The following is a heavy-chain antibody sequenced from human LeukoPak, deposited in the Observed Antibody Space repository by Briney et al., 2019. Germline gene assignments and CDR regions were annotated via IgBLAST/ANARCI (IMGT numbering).Heavy chain of an antibody. D-gene: IGHD3-22*01. V-gene: IGHV4-34*01. CDR2: INHSGST. J-gene: IGHJ6*03. Sequence: GSLRLSCAASGFTFSGSAMHWVRQASGKGLEWIGEINHSGSTNYNPSLKSRVTISVDTSKNQFSLKLSSVTAADTAVYYCARLGDSSGMNYYYYMDVWGKGTTVTISS. CDR3: ARLGDSSGMNYYYYMDV. CDR1: GFTFSGSA.